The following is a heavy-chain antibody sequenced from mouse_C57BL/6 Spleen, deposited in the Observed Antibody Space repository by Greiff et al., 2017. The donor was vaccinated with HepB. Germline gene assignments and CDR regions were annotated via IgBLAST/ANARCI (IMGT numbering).Heavy chain of an antibody. CDR2: IDPNSGGT. D-gene: IGHD1-1*01. V-gene: IGHV1-72*01. CDR1: GYTFTSYW. J-gene: IGHJ4*01. CDR3: ARSTTVVAPGAMDY. Sequence: VQLQQPGAELVKPGASVKLSCEASGYTFTSYWMHWVKQRPGRGLEWIGRIDPNSGGTKYNEKFKSKATLTVDKPSSTAYMQLSSLTSEDSAVYYCARSTTVVAPGAMDYWGQGTSVTVSS.